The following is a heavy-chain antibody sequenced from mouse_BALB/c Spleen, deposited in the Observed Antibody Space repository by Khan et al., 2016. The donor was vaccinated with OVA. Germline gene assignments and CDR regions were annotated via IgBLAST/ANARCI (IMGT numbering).Heavy chain of an antibody. CDR1: GFTFSPYS. D-gene: IGHD4-1*01. Sequence: EVKLVESGGDLVKSGGSLKLSCAASGFTFSPYSMSWVRQTPDKRLEWVATISSDGDYTYYPDSVKGRFNISRDNAKNTLYLQMSSLKSEDTAIXYCATPLTGSFAYWGQGTLVTVSA. J-gene: IGHJ3*01. CDR2: ISSDGDYT. CDR3: ATPLTGSFAY. V-gene: IGHV5-6*01.